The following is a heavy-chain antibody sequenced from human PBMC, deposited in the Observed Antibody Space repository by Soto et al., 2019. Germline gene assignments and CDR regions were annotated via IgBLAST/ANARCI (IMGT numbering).Heavy chain of an antibody. D-gene: IGHD2-21*01. CDR3: ARGAFCGGAPGCRDMDV. V-gene: IGHV1-18*01. Sequence: QIQLVQSGGEVKKPGASVKVSCKSSGYNFISHSITWVRQAPGQGLEWMGRISAYNGNTNHAQKFQGRLSMTTDTFTSTAYIEMRSLRSHDTAVYYCARGAFCGGAPGCRDMDVWGQGTTVTVSS. CDR2: ISAYNGNT. CDR1: GYNFISHS. J-gene: IGHJ6*02.